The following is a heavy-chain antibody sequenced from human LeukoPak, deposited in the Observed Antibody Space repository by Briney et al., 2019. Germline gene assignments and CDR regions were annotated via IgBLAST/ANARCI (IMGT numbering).Heavy chain of an antibody. CDR3: ASLYRTEEYYYDSSGYP. V-gene: IGHV3-7*05. J-gene: IGHJ5*02. D-gene: IGHD3-22*01. CDR1: GFTFTSNW. CDR2: INSDGSGQ. Sequence: SGGSLRLPCAASGFTFTSNWMTWVRQAPGKGLEWVANINSDGSGQYYVDSVKGRFTISRDNAKNSLYLQINSLRAEDTAVYYCASLYRTEEYYYDSSGYPWGQGTLVTVSS.